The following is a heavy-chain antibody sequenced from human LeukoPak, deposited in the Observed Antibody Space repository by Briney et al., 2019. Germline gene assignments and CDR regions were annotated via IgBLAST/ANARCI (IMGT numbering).Heavy chain of an antibody. J-gene: IGHJ4*02. D-gene: IGHD3-9*01. CDR3: ARVLYDILSGTDFDY. CDR2: ISAYNGNT. CDR1: GYTFTRYG. Sequence: ASVNVSCKASGYTFTRYGISWVRQAPGQGLEWMGWISAYNGNTNYAQKLQGRVTMTTDTSTSTAYMELRSLRSDDTAVYYCARVLYDILSGTDFDYWGQETLVTVSS. V-gene: IGHV1-18*01.